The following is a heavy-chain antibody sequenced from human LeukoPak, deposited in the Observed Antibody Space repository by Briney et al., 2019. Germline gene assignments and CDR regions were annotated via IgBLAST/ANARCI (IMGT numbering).Heavy chain of an antibody. V-gene: IGHV3-33*08. J-gene: IGHJ4*02. Sequence: GGSLRLSCTASGFTFSSYGMHWVRQAPGKGLEWVAIMWYDGSNKYYTDSVKGRFTISRDNSKNTLYLQMNSLRVEDTAVYYCAREDTALVIAYWGQGTLVTVSS. CDR3: AREDTALVIAY. CDR1: GFTFSSYG. CDR2: MWYDGSNK. D-gene: IGHD5-18*01.